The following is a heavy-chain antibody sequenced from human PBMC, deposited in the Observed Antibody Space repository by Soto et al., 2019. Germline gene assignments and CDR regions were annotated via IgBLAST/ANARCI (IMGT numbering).Heavy chain of an antibody. CDR3: ERRIPFGYGMDV. V-gene: IGHV3-64*01. J-gene: IGHJ6*02. Sequence: GGSLRLSCAASGFTFSSYAMHWVRQAPGKGLEYVSVITSNGGNTDYASSVKGRFTISRDNSKNTLYLQMGSLRAEDMAVYYCERRIPFGYGMDVWGQGTTVTVS. CDR1: GFTFSSYA. CDR2: ITSNGGNT. D-gene: IGHD2-21*01.